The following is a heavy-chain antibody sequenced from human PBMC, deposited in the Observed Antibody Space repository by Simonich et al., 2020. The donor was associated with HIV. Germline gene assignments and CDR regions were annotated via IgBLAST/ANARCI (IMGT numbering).Heavy chain of an antibody. Sequence: QVQLQQWGAGLLKPSETLSLPCAVYGGAFSDYFWSGIRQSPGKGLEWIGEINHRGKTNYRPCLKSRFTVSVDTPKNQVSLKLSSVTAADTAVYYCARGQPLRSLQRDGFDIWGQGTVVTVSS. J-gene: IGHJ3*02. D-gene: IGHD3-3*01. CDR1: GGAFSDYF. V-gene: IGHV4-34*01. CDR3: ARGQPLRSLQRDGFDI. CDR2: INHRGKT.